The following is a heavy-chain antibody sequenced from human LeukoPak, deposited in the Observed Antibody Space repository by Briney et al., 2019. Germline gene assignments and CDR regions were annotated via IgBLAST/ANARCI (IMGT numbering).Heavy chain of an antibody. CDR1: GGSISSYY. D-gene: IGHD6-13*01. J-gene: IGHJ4*02. CDR2: IYYSGST. Sequence: SQTLSLTCTVSGGSISSYYWSWIRQPPGKGLEWIGYIYYSGSTNYNPSLKSRVTISVDTSKNQFSLKLSSVTAADTAVYYCARVTIAAAGDRRYYFDYWGQGTLVTVSS. V-gene: IGHV4-59*01. CDR3: ARVTIAAAGDRRYYFDY.